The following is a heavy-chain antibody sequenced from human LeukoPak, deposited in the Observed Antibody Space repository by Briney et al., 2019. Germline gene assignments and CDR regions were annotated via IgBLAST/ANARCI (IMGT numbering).Heavy chain of an antibody. V-gene: IGHV3-30*04. CDR1: RISFPKYA. CDR3: AGEKFDI. Sequence: GGVLRISFAASRISFPKYAMGLGPPGPCKGLEWVAIISKDGSMRYYADSVKGRFTVSRDNSNNAVYLQMNSLKSEDTAVYYCAGEKFDIWGQGTKVTVSA. CDR2: ISKDGSMR. J-gene: IGHJ3*02.